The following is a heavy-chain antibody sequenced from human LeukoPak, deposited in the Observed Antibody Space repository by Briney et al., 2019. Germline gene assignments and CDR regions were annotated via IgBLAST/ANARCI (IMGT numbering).Heavy chain of an antibody. J-gene: IGHJ6*02. CDR2: ISSSSSYI. CDR3: ARPPPYCGGDCYYYGMDV. Sequence: PGGSLRLSCAASGFTFSSYAMNWVRQAPGKGLEWVSSISSSSSYIYYADSVKGRFTISRDNAKNSLYLQMNSLRAEDTAVYYCARPPPYCGGDCYYYGMDVWGQGTTVTASS. D-gene: IGHD2-21*01. V-gene: IGHV3-21*01. CDR1: GFTFSSYA.